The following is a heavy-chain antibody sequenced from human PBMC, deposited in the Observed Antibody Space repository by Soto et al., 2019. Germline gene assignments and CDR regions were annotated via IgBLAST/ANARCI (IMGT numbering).Heavy chain of an antibody. CDR2: ISSSSSYI. CDR3: ARDRPAAICCYYGMDV. D-gene: IGHD2-2*01. J-gene: IGHJ6*02. CDR1: GFTFSSYS. Sequence: PVGSLRLSCAASGFTFSSYSMNWVRQAPGKGLEWVSSISSSSSYIYYADSVKGRFTISRDNAKNSLYLQMNSLRAEDTAVYYCARDRPAAICCYYGMDVWGQGTTVTVSS. V-gene: IGHV3-21*01.